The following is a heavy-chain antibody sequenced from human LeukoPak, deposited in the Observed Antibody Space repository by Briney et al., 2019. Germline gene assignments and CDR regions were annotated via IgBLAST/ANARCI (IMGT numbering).Heavy chain of an antibody. CDR1: RYTFTGYY. Sequence: ASVKVSCKASRYTFTGYYMHWVRQAPGQGLEWMGWINPNSGGTNYAQKFQGRVTMTRDTSISTAYMELSRLRSDDTAVYYCARDRVAVAGSYMDVWGKGTTVTVSS. CDR2: INPNSGGT. CDR3: ARDRVAVAGSYMDV. J-gene: IGHJ6*03. V-gene: IGHV1-2*02. D-gene: IGHD6-19*01.